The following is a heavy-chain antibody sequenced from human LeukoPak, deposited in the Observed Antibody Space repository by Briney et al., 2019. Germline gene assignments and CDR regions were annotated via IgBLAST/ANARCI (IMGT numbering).Heavy chain of an antibody. Sequence: SETLSLTCSVSGGSIRSYHWSWIRQSPGKGLEWIGYIYDTGSTNYNPSLKSRVTISLDTSKNQFSLKLSSVTAADTAVYYCAKSSTSFYYFDYWGQGTLVTVSS. J-gene: IGHJ4*02. CDR3: AKSSTSFYYFDY. CDR2: IYDTGST. D-gene: IGHD2-2*01. V-gene: IGHV4-59*01. CDR1: GGSIRSYH.